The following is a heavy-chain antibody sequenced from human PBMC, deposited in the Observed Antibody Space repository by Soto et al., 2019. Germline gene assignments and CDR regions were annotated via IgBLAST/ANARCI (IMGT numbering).Heavy chain of an antibody. Sequence: QVQLVQSGAEVKRPGASARVSCKAYGYNFRDYALHWVRQAPGQSLEWVGWMNPNTGNIKYSHKFQDRVSITRDTGATTAYVELSGLRSEDTAVYFCARERAVAQNWLDPWGQGTLVTVSS. D-gene: IGHD6-19*01. CDR1: GYNFRDYA. J-gene: IGHJ5*02. V-gene: IGHV1-3*01. CDR2: MNPNTGNI. CDR3: ARERAVAQNWLDP.